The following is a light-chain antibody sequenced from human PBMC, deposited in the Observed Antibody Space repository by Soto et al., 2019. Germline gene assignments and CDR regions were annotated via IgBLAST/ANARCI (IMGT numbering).Light chain of an antibody. CDR2: LAS. J-gene: IGKJ4*01. CDR1: QSVLYSSNNKNY. Sequence: DIVMTQSPDSLAVSLGERATINCKSSQSVLYSSNNKNYLAWYQQKPGQPPKLLIYLASTRESGVPDRFSGSGSGTDFTLTISSLKAEDVAVYYCQQYYSPPLTFGGGTKVEIK. V-gene: IGKV4-1*01. CDR3: QQYYSPPLT.